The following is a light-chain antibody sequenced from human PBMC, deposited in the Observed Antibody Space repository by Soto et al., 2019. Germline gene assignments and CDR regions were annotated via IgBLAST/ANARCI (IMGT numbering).Light chain of an antibody. CDR1: SSDIGSNH. CDR3: SARDDILSGVV. Sequence: QSVLTQPPSASGSPGQRVTISCSGSSSDIGSNHFYWCQQFPGMAPKLLMYRSDQRPTGVPDRFSGSRSGTSASLAISGLRSDDEADYYCSARDDILSGVVFGGGTKVTVL. V-gene: IGLV1-47*01. CDR2: RSD. J-gene: IGLJ2*01.